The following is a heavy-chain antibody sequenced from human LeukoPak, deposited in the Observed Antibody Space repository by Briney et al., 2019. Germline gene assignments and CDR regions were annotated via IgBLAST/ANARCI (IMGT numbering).Heavy chain of an antibody. V-gene: IGHV3-7*01. CDR2: IKQDGSEK. J-gene: IGHJ4*02. Sequence: GGSLRLSCAASGFTFSTYWMSWLRQAPGTGLEWVASIKQDGSEKSYVDSVKGRFTISRDNAKNSLYLQMNSLRAEDTAVYYCASGGYQLLWYWGQGTLVTVSS. D-gene: IGHD2-2*01. CDR3: ASGGYQLLWY. CDR1: GFTFSTYW.